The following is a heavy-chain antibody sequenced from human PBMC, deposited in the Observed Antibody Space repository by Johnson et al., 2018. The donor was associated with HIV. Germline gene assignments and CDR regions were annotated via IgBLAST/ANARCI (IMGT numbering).Heavy chain of an antibody. CDR3: ARDFGDYYDSSGISGAFDI. D-gene: IGHD3-22*01. CDR2: ISYDGSNK. CDR1: GFTFSNAW. J-gene: IGHJ3*02. V-gene: IGHV3-30*03. Sequence: QVQLMESGGGLVKPGGSLRLSCAASGFTFSNAWMTWVRQAPGKGLEWVAVISYDGSNKYYADSVKGRFTISRDNSKNTLYLQMNSLRAEDTAVYYCARDFGDYYDSSGISGAFDIWGQGTMVTVSS.